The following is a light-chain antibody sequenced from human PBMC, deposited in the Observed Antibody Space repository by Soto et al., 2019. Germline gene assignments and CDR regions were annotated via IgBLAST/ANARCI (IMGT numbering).Light chain of an antibody. CDR1: RGNIARNY. Sequence: NFMLTQPQSVSESPGKTVTISCPRSRGNIARNYVQWYQQRPGSAPSAVIHEDDQRPSGVPDRFSGSVDRSSNSASLTISGLKTEDEADYYCQSYDSSNQGVFGGGTKLTVL. V-gene: IGLV6-57*03. CDR3: QSYDSSNQGV. CDR2: EDD. J-gene: IGLJ2*01.